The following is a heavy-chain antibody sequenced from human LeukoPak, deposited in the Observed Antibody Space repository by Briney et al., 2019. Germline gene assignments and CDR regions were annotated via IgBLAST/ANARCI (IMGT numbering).Heavy chain of an antibody. Sequence: PGGSLRLSCAGSGFTFSNYWMSWVRQAPGKGLEWVANIKQDGSEKYYVDSLKGRFTISRDNAKNSLYLQMNSLRAEDTAVYYCARDKIVGATNFDNWGQGTLVTVSS. D-gene: IGHD1-26*01. CDR3: ARDKIVGATNFDN. J-gene: IGHJ4*02. CDR1: GFTFSNYW. CDR2: IKQDGSEK. V-gene: IGHV3-7*01.